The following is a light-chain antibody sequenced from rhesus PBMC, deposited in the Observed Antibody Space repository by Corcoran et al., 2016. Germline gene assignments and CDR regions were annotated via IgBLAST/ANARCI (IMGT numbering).Light chain of an antibody. V-gene: IGKV3-10*01. CDR3: YQHGGGYT. CDR1: QSVSSY. J-gene: IGKJ3*01. Sequence: QVILTQSPATLSLSPGERATLSCRASQSVSSYLAWYQQKPGQAPRPLIFGASSRATGIPDRCSGSGSGTDLPLHMSGLEHGDVGISHCYQHGGGYTFGPGAKLDI. CDR2: GAS.